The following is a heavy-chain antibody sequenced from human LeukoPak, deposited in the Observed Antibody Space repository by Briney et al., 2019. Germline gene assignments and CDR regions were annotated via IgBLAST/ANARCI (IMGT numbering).Heavy chain of an antibody. CDR3: AKDIGYSSSWLNWFDP. J-gene: IGHJ5*02. V-gene: IGHV3-48*01. CDR2: ISGSSSAI. Sequence: GGSLRLSCAASGFTFSTYSMNWVRQAPGKGLEWVSYISGSSSAIYYADSVKGRFTISRDNSKNTLYVQMNSLRAEDTAVYYCAKDIGYSSSWLNWFDPWGQGTLVTVSS. D-gene: IGHD6-13*01. CDR1: GFTFSTYS.